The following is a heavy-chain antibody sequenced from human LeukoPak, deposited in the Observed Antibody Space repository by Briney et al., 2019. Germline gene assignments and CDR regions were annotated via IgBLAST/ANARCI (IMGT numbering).Heavy chain of an antibody. D-gene: IGHD5-12*01. CDR3: ARGGSYYYGMDV. J-gene: IGHJ6*02. CDR1: GGSISSGGYY. CDR2: IYHSGST. V-gene: IGHV4-30-2*01. Sequence: SETLSLTCTVSGGSISSGGYYWSWIRQPPGKGLEWIGYIYHSGSTYYNPSLKSRVTISVDRSKNQFSLKLSSVTAADTAVYYCARGGSYYYGMDVWGQGTTVTVSS.